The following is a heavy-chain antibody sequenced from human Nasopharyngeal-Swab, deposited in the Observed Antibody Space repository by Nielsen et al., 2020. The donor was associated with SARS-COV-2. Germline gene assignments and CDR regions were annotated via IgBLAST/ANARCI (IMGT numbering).Heavy chain of an antibody. CDR3: ARWSSWYNWLAP. CDR1: GDSISTGRYS. CDR2: IYYSGTT. J-gene: IGHJ5*02. D-gene: IGHD6-13*01. Sequence: SETLSLTCAVSGDSISTGRYSWDWIRQPPGKGLEWIGSIYYSGTTYYNPSLKSRVTISVDTSKNHFSLKLNSATAADTAVYYCARWSSWYNWLAPWGQGTQVIVSS. V-gene: IGHV4-39*01.